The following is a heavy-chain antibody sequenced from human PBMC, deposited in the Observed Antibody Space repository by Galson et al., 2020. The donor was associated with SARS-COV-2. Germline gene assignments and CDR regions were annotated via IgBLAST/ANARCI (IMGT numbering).Heavy chain of an antibody. D-gene: IGHD3-16*01. J-gene: IGHJ5*02. V-gene: IGHV5-51*01. CDR3: ARQFVSVPTLNTIMCDP. CDR2: VYPDNSDT. CDR1: GYSFAGYW. Sequence: GESLKISCKTSGYSFAGYWIAWVRQMPGKGLEWMGLVYPDNSDTRYSPSFQGQVTISVDKSIATAFLQWGSLKASDTAMYYCARQFVSVPTLNTIMCDPWGQGTLGTVS.